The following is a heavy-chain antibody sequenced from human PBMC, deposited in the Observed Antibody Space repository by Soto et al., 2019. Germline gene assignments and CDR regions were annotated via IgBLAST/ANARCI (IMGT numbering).Heavy chain of an antibody. D-gene: IGHD2-15*01. Sequence: QVQLVQSGAEEKKPGASVKVSCKASGYTFTSYAMHWVRQAPGQRLEWMGWINAGNGNTKYSQKFQGRVTITRDTSGSTAYMELTSLISEDTAVYSCERGTVVTHFDYWGQGTLVTVSS. CDR2: INAGNGNT. CDR1: GYTFTSYA. J-gene: IGHJ4*02. CDR3: ERGTVVTHFDY. V-gene: IGHV1-3*05.